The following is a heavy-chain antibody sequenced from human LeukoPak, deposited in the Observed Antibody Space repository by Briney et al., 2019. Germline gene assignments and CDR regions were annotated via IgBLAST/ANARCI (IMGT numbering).Heavy chain of an antibody. Sequence: SETLSLTCTVSGYSISSGYYWGWIRQPPGQGLEWIGSIYHSGSTYYNPSLKSRVTISVDTSKNQFSLKLSSVTAADTAVYYCARHVGRAGDEPYFDYWGQGALVTVSS. V-gene: IGHV4-38-2*02. CDR2: IYHSGST. J-gene: IGHJ4*02. CDR1: GYSISSGYY. CDR3: ARHVGRAGDEPYFDY. D-gene: IGHD4-17*01.